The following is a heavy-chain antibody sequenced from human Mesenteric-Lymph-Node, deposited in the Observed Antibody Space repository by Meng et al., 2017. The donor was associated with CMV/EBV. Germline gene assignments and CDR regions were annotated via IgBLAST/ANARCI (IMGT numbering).Heavy chain of an antibody. CDR1: SISSNIYY. J-gene: IGHJ4*02. D-gene: IGHD2-2*01. CDR3: VRFCTSTSCYLKRAFDS. CDR2: IYYSGTT. Sequence: SISSNIYYWGWIRQPPGKGLEWIGTIYYSGTTFYNPSLKSPVTILVDTSKNQFSLKLTSVTAADTAVYYCVRFCTSTSCYLKRAFDSWGQGTLVTVSS. V-gene: IGHV4-39*07.